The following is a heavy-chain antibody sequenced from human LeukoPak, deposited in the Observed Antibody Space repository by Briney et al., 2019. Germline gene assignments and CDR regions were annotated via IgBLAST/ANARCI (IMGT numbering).Heavy chain of an antibody. CDR1: GYTFSTYG. V-gene: IGHV1-18*01. Sequence: GASVKVSCKASGYTFSTYGISWVRQAPGQGLEWMGWISTYNGNTNYAQKFQGRVTMTRNTSISTAYMELSSLRSEDTAVYYCARGMDYGSGSYNPNDYWGQGTLVTVSS. D-gene: IGHD3-10*01. CDR2: ISTYNGNT. CDR3: ARGMDYGSGSYNPNDY. J-gene: IGHJ4*02.